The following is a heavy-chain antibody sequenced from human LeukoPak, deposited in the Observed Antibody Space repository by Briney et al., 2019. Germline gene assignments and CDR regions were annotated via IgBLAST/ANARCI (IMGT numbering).Heavy chain of an antibody. D-gene: IGHD3-22*01. CDR2: IYHSGST. J-gene: IGHJ4*02. CDR3: AREGYDSSGYSAY. Sequence: SETLSLTWAVSGGSISSSNWWSWVRQPPGKGLEWIGEIYHSGSTNYNPSLKSRVTISVDKSKNQFSLRLSSVTAADTAVYYCAREGYDSSGYSAYWGQGTLVTVSS. CDR1: GGSISSSNW. V-gene: IGHV4-4*02.